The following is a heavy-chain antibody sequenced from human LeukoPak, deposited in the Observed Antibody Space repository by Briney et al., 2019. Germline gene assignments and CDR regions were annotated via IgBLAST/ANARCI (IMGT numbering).Heavy chain of an antibody. Sequence: GGSLRLSCAASGFTFSSYSMNWVRQAPGEGLEWVSSISSSSSYIYYADSVKGRFTISRDNARNSLYLQMNSLRAEDTAVYYCARDPAIQIWLSAYYFDSWGQGTQVAVSS. CDR2: ISSSSSYI. CDR1: GFTFSSYS. V-gene: IGHV3-21*01. J-gene: IGHJ4*02. CDR3: ARDPAIQIWLSAYYFDS. D-gene: IGHD3-22*01.